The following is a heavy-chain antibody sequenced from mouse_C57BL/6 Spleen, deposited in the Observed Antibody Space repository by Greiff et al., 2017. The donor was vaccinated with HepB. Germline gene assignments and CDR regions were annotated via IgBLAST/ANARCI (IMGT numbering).Heavy chain of an antibody. Sequence: EVKLVESGGGLVKPGGSLKLSCAASGFTFSDYGMHWVRQAPEKGLEWVAYISSGSSTIYYADTVKGRFTISRDNAKNTLFLQMTSLRSEDTAMYYCARRWRNYYAMDYWGQGTSVTVSS. D-gene: IGHD1-1*02. CDR2: ISSGSSTI. CDR3: ARRWRNYYAMDY. CDR1: GFTFSDYG. V-gene: IGHV5-17*01. J-gene: IGHJ4*01.